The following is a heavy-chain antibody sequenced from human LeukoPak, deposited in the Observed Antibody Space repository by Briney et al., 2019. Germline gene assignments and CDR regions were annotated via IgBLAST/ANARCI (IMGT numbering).Heavy chain of an antibody. J-gene: IGHJ6*03. CDR3: ARDPPHYYYYYMDV. V-gene: IGHV3-11*01. Sequence: GGSLRLSCAASGFTFSHYWMTWVRQAPGKGLEWVSYISSSGSTIYYADSVKGRFTISRDNAKNSLYLQMNSLRAEDTAVYYCARDPPHYYYYYMDVWGKGTTVTVSS. CDR2: ISSSGSTI. CDR1: GFTFSHYW.